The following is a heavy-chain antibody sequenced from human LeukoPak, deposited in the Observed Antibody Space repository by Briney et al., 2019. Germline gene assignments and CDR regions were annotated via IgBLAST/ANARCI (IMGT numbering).Heavy chain of an antibody. V-gene: IGHV4-34*01. D-gene: IGHD3-22*01. CDR2: INHSGST. Sequence: SETLSLTCAVYGGSFSGYYWSWIRQPPGKGLEWIGEINHSGSTNYNPSLKSRVTISVDTSKNQFSLKLSSVTAADTAVYYCAGEKNYCDSSDNCGMDVWGQGTTVTVSS. J-gene: IGHJ6*02. CDR1: GGSFSGYY. CDR3: AGEKNYCDSSDNCGMDV.